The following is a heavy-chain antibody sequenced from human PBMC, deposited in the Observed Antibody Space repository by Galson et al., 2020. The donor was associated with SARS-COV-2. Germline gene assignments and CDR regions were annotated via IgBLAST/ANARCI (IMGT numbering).Heavy chain of an antibody. CDR2: ISSNSNYR. V-gene: IGHV3-11*06. Sequence: GESLKISCTASGFSFSDHYMSWIRQTPGRGLEWVSYISSNSNYRNYADSVKGRFAISRDNAKNSLYLQMNSLRAEDTAVYYCARSTDYYYGAGSYYTWFDPWGQGTLVTVSS. J-gene: IGHJ5*01. CDR3: ARSTDYYYGAGSYYTWFDP. CDR1: GFSFSDHY. D-gene: IGHD3-10*01.